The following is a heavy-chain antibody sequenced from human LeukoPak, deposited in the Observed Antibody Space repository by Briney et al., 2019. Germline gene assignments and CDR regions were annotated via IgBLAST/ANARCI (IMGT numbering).Heavy chain of an antibody. CDR2: ISGSGDNM. CDR3: AKGRREYYFDY. V-gene: IGHV3-23*01. J-gene: IGHJ4*02. Sequence: GGSLRLSCLASKFTFNNYAMTWVRQAPGKGLEWVSSISGSGDNMDYADSVKGRFTISRDNSKNTLYLQMNSLRAEDTAVYYCAKGRREYYFDYWGQGTLVTVSS. CDR1: KFTFNNYA.